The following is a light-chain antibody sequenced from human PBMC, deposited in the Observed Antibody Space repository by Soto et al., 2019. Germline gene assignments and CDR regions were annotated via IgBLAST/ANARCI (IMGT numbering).Light chain of an antibody. CDR2: GTF. CDR1: QSVSSSY. J-gene: IGKJ3*01. Sequence: EIVMTHSPGTLSFSPGEIATLSCRASQSVSSSYLAWFQQIPGQAPRLLIHGTFSRATGIPDRFSGSGSGTDFTLTISRMEPEDFAVYYCQHYGSSPFTFGPGTRWIS. CDR3: QHYGSSPFT. V-gene: IGKV3-20*01.